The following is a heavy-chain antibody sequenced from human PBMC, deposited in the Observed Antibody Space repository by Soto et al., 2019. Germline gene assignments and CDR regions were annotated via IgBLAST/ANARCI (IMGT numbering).Heavy chain of an antibody. V-gene: IGHV4-31*03. J-gene: IGHJ6*02. CDR1: GGSISSGGYY. CDR2: IYYSGST. CDR3: ARETAHSSSWYYGMDV. Sequence: SETLSLTCTVSGGSISSGGYYWSWIRQHPGKGLEWIGYIYYSGSTYYNPSLKSRVTISVDTSKNQFSLKLSSVTAADTAVYYCARETAHSSSWYYGMDVWGQGTTVTVSS. D-gene: IGHD6-13*01.